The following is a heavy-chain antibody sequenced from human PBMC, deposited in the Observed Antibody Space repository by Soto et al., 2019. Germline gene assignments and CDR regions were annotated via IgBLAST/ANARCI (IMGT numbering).Heavy chain of an antibody. Sequence: ASVKVSCKASGYTFTGYYMHWVRQAPGQGLEWMGWINPNSGGTNYAQKFQGWVTMTRDTSISTAYMELSRLRSDDTAVYYCARGIVVPAAKIGRYYGMDVWGQGTTVTVSS. V-gene: IGHV1-2*04. CDR1: GYTFTGYY. J-gene: IGHJ6*02. D-gene: IGHD2-2*01. CDR3: ARGIVVPAAKIGRYYGMDV. CDR2: INPNSGGT.